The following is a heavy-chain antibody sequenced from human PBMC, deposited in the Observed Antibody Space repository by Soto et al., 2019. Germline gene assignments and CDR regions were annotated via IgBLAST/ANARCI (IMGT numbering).Heavy chain of an antibody. V-gene: IGHV5-51*01. D-gene: IGHD6-19*01. CDR1: VYSFTSYW. CDR2: IXPGDYXT. Sequence: PXXSLKISCKGSVYSFTSYWIGWVRQMPGKGVEWMGIIXPGDYXTRYSQYFQGXXTISADKXXSTDYLQWSSLKASDTAMYYCARHPEHNSGIDYWGQGTLVTVSS. CDR3: ARHPEHNSGIDY. J-gene: IGHJ4*02.